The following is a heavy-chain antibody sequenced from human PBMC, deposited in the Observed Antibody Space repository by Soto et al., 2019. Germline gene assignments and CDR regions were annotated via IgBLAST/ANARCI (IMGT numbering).Heavy chain of an antibody. CDR3: ARIKSRAAAEYFQH. CDR2: FDPEDGET. CDR1: GYTLTELS. Sequence: ASVKVSCKVSGYTLTELSMHWVRQAPGKGLEWMGGFDPEDGETIYAQKFQGRVTITRDTSASTAYMELSSLRSEDTAVYYCARIKSRAAAEYFQHWGQGTLVTVSS. J-gene: IGHJ1*01. D-gene: IGHD6-13*01. V-gene: IGHV1-24*01.